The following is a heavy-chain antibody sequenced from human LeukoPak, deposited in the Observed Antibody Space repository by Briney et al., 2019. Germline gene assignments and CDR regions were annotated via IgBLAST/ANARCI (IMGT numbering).Heavy chain of an antibody. V-gene: IGHV1-2*02. D-gene: IGHD2-15*01. CDR2: INPNSGVT. J-gene: IGHJ5*02. CDR3: ARDSRGFSVDP. Sequence: ASVKVSCKASGYTFTAYYMHWVRQAPGQGPEWMGWINPNSGVTNYAQKFQGRVTMTRYTSISTGYMELSRLRSDDTAVYYCARDSRGFSVDPWGQGTLVTVSS. CDR1: GYTFTAYY.